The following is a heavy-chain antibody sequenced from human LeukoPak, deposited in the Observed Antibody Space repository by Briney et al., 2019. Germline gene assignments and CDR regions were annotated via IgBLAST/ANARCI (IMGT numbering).Heavy chain of an antibody. V-gene: IGHV1-69*05. Sequence: SVKVSCKASGGTFSSYAISWVRQAPGQGLEWMGGIIPIFGTANYAQKFQGRVTITTDESTSTAYMELSSLRSEDTAVYYCARGASTVPKVRGAFDIWGQGTMVTVSS. J-gene: IGHJ3*02. CDR2: IIPIFGTA. CDR1: GGTFSSYA. D-gene: IGHD4-17*01. CDR3: ARGASTVPKVRGAFDI.